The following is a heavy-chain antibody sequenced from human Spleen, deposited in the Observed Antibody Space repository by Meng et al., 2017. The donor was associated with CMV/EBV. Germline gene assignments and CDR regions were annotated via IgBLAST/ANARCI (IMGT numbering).Heavy chain of an antibody. CDR3: ARGPWGGSYSALPFDY. D-gene: IGHD1-26*01. CDR2: IYTSGST. CDR1: VGSISSGSYY. J-gene: IGHJ4*02. V-gene: IGHV4-61*02. Sequence: QRRLQASGPVLVNLSQTLSLTCTVSVGSISSGSYYWSWIRQPAGKGLEWIGRIYTSGSTNYNPSLKSRVTISVDTSKNQFSLKLSSVTAADTAVYYCARGPWGGSYSALPFDYWGQGTLVTVSS.